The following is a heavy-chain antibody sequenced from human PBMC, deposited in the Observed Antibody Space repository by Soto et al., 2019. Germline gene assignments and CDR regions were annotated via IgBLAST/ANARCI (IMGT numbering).Heavy chain of an antibody. CDR1: GFTFSSHD. J-gene: IGHJ5*02. CDR3: ARGGIRGLSWNWFGT. Sequence: EVQLVESGGGLVQPGGSLRLSCAASGFTFSSHDMHWVRQVTGKGLEWVSGIDSAGDAKYPASVKGRFTISREDAKNSLHLQMNSLRAGDTAVYYCARGGIRGLSWNWFGTWGQGTLVTVSS. V-gene: IGHV3-13*01. D-gene: IGHD2-15*01. CDR2: IDSAGDA.